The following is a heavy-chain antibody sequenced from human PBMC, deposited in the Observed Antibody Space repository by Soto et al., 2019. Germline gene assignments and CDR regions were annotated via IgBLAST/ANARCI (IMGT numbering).Heavy chain of an antibody. Sequence: QVQLQESGPGLVKPSQTLSLTCTVSGGSISSDDFYWSWIRQHPGKGLEWIGYIYYSGNTYYNPSPKSRVTILVDTSKNQFSLKLSSVTAADTAVYYCARLSGSWQSWFDPRGQGTLVTVSS. CDR1: GGSISSDDFY. J-gene: IGHJ5*02. D-gene: IGHD6-13*01. CDR2: IYYSGNT. CDR3: ARLSGSWQSWFDP. V-gene: IGHV4-31*03.